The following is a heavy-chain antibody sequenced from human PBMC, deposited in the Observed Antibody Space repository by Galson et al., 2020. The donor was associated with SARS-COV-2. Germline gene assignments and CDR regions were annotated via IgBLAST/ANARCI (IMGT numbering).Heavy chain of an antibody. CDR3: ARMHQGPRGWDIFTGYYQTPSIYWYGMDV. D-gene: IGHD3-9*01. V-gene: IGHV5-51*01. Sequence: GESLKISCKGSGYSFTSYWIGWVRQMPGKGLEWMGIIYHSDSETRYSPSFQSQVTIRADKSISTAYLQWSSLKASDTAMYYCARMHQGPRGWDIFTGYYQTPSIYWYGMDVWGQGTTVTVSS. J-gene: IGHJ6*02. CDR2: IYHSDSET. CDR1: GYSFTSYW.